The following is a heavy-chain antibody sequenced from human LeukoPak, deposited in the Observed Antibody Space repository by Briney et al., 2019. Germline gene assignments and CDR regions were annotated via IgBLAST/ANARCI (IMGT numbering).Heavy chain of an antibody. J-gene: IGHJ6*03. Sequence: ASVKVSCKASGYTFTSYGISWVRQAPGQGLEWMGWISAYNGNTNYAQKLQGRVTMTTDTSTSTAYMELSRLRSDDTAVYYCARDITVTLTTYYYYMDVWGKGTTVTVSS. D-gene: IGHD4-17*01. CDR3: ARDITVTLTTYYYYMDV. CDR1: GYTFTSYG. CDR2: ISAYNGNT. V-gene: IGHV1-18*01.